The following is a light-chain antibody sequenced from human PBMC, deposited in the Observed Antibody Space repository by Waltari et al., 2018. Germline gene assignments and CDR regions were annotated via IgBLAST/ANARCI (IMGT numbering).Light chain of an antibody. CDR3: GADHGSGSNFVWV. J-gene: IGLJ3*02. Sequence: QPVLTQPPSASASLGASVPLTCTLSSGSSNYNVDWYRKKPGQGPRFVMRVGNGGIVGSKGDGIPDRFSVLGSGLNRYLTIKNIQEEDESDYHCGADHGSGSNFVWVFGGGTKLTVL. V-gene: IGLV9-49*01. CDR2: VGNGGIVG. CDR1: SGSSNYN.